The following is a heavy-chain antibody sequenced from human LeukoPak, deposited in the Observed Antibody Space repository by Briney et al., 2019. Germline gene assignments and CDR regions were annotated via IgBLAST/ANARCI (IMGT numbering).Heavy chain of an antibody. CDR2: IYSGGST. J-gene: IGHJ4*02. CDR3: ARRSISGGSLY. CDR1: GFTVSSNY. Sequence: PGGSLRLSCAASGFTVSSNYMSWVRQAPGKGLEWVSIIYSGGSTYYADSVKGRFTISRDNSKNTLYLQMNSLRADDTAVYYCARRSISGGSLYWGQGTLVTVSS. D-gene: IGHD2-15*01. V-gene: IGHV3-53*01.